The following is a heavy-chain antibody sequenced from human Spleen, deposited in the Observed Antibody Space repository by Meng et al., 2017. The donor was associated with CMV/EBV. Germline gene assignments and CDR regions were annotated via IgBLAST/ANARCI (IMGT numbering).Heavy chain of an antibody. Sequence: GESLKISCAASGFTFSSYAMHWVRQAPGKGLEWVAVISYDGSNKYYADSVKGRITISRDNSKNTLYLQMNSLSAEDTAVYYCASDPHSSGWYLNPAFDYWGQGTLVTVSS. CDR2: ISYDGSNK. V-gene: IGHV3-30*04. J-gene: IGHJ4*02. CDR1: GFTFSSYA. D-gene: IGHD6-19*01. CDR3: ASDPHSSGWYLNPAFDY.